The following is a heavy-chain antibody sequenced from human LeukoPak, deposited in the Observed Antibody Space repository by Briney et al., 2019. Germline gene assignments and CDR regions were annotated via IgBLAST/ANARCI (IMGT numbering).Heavy chain of an antibody. CDR3: ARDNRVTMVPVDY. Sequence: ASVKVSCKASGYTFIGNYMHWVRQAPGQGLEWMGWINPNSGGTNYAQKLQGRVTMTTDTSTSTAYMELRSLRSDDTAVYYCARDNRVTMVPVDYWGQGTLVTVSS. J-gene: IGHJ4*02. D-gene: IGHD3-10*01. CDR1: GYTFIGNY. CDR2: INPNSGGT. V-gene: IGHV1-2*02.